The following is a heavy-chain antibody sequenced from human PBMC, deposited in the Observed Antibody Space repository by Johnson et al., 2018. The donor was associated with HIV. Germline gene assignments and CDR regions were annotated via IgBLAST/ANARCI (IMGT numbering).Heavy chain of an antibody. Sequence: VQLVESGGGLVQPGGSLRLSCAASGFTFDDYGMSWVRQAPGKGLEWVANIKEDGSEKYYVDSVKGRFTMSRDNAKNSLCLQMNSLRAEDTAVYYCARGDYYDTSGNFIDAFDIWGHGTMVTVSS. J-gene: IGHJ3*02. CDR2: IKEDGSEK. D-gene: IGHD3-22*01. CDR1: GFTFDDYG. CDR3: ARGDYYDTSGNFIDAFDI. V-gene: IGHV3-7*04.